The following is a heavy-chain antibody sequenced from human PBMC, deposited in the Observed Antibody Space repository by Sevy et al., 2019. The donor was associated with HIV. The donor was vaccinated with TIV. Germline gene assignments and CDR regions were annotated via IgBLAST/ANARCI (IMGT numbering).Heavy chain of an antibody. D-gene: IGHD4-17*01. V-gene: IGHV4-4*09. J-gene: IGHJ3*01. CDR1: GGSISTYY. CDR3: VRRSTVLNIGTHFGL. CDR2: IHSTGST. Sequence: SETLSLTCTVSGGSISTYYWSWIRQPPGGGLEWIGYIHSTGSTNLNTPLKSRGTLSVDTSKNQFSLRLSSVTAADTAVYYSVRRSTVLNIGTHFGLWGQGTVVTYSS.